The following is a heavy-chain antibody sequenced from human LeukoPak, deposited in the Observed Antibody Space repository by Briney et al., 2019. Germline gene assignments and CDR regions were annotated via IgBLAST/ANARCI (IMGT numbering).Heavy chain of an antibody. V-gene: IGHV1-46*01. J-gene: IGHJ1*01. CDR3: ARELGSYPSH. CDR2: INPSGGST. Sequence: ASVKVSCKTSGYTFTSYGINWVRQAPGQGLEWMGIINPSGGSTSYAQKFQGRVTMTRDTSTSTVYMELSSLRSEDTAVYYCARELGSYPSHWGQGTLVTVSS. CDR1: GYTFTSYG. D-gene: IGHD1-26*01.